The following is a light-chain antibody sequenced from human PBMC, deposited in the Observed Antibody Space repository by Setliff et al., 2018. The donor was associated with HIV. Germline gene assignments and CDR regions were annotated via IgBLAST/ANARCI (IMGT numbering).Light chain of an antibody. Sequence: DIQMTQSPSTLSASIGDRVTITCRASQSISSWLAWYQQKPGRAPKLLIYKASTLESGVPSRFSGSGSGTKFTLSITSLQPDDFATYYCQQYKGDSGTFGQGTKVDIK. V-gene: IGKV1-5*03. CDR1: QSISSW. CDR2: KAS. CDR3: QQYKGDSGT. J-gene: IGKJ1*01.